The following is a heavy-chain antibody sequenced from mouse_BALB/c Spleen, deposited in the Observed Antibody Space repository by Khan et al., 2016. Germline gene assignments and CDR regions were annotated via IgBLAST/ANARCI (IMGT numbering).Heavy chain of an antibody. J-gene: IGHJ1*01. CDR2: ISGGGSYT. Sequence: EVELVESGGGLVKPGGSLKLSCAASGFTFSSYGMSWVRQTPEKRLEWVATISGGGSYTYYPDSVKGRFTISRDNAKNNLYLQMSSLRSENMALYYCARGDRSYFDVWGAGTTVTVSS. D-gene: IGHD2-14*01. CDR1: GFTFSSYG. CDR3: ARGDRSYFDV. V-gene: IGHV5-9-2*01.